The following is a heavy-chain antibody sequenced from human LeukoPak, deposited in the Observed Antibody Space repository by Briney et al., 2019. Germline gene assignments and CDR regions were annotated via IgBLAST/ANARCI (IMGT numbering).Heavy chain of an antibody. CDR2: IYSGGST. CDR1: GFTFSSYA. D-gene: IGHD3-9*01. Sequence: GGSLRLSCAASGFTFSSYAMSWVRQAPGKGLEWVSVIYSGGSTYYADSVKGRFTISRDNSKNTLYLQMNSLRAEDTAVYYCARGFDPDAFDIWGQGTMVTVSS. CDR3: ARGFDPDAFDI. V-gene: IGHV3-53*01. J-gene: IGHJ3*02.